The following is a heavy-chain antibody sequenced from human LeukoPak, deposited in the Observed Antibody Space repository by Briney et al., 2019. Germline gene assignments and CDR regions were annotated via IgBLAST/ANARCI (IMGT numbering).Heavy chain of an antibody. D-gene: IGHD3-10*01. V-gene: IGHV4-30-4*01. J-gene: IGHJ5*02. Sequence: SETLSLTCTVSGGSINSGDSYWSWIRQPPGKGLEWIGYIFYSGSTYYNPSLKTRLTISLDTSKNQFSLKLSSVTAADTAVYYCARDVGGGFDPWGQGTLVTVSS. CDR2: IFYSGST. CDR1: GGSINSGDSY. CDR3: ARDVGGGFDP.